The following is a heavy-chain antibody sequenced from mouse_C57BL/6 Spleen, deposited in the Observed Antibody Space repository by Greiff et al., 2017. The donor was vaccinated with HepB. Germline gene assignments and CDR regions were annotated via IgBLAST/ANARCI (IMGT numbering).Heavy chain of an antibody. CDR2: ISSKSNNYAT. Sequence: EVKLVESGGGLVQPKGSLKLSCAASGFSFNTYAMHWVRQAPGKGLEWVAHISSKSNNYATSYAESVKVRFTISRDDSESMLYLQMNNLKTEDTAMYYCVGHELRSDMDDWGQGTSVTVSS. CDR1: GFSFNTYA. D-gene: IGHD1-1*01. J-gene: IGHJ4*01. CDR3: VGHELRSDMDD. V-gene: IGHV10-1*01.